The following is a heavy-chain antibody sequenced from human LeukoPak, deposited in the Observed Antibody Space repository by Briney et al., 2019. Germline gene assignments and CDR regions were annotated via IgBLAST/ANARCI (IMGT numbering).Heavy chain of an antibody. D-gene: IGHD3-22*01. J-gene: IGHJ4*02. Sequence: GGSLRLSCAASGFTFSSYAMSWVRQAPGKGLELVSAISGSGGSTYYADSVKGRFTISRDNSKNTLYLQMNSLRAEDTAVYYCAREITMIVVVITRLFDYWGQGTLVTVSS. V-gene: IGHV3-23*01. CDR3: AREITMIVVVITRLFDY. CDR1: GFTFSSYA. CDR2: ISGSGGST.